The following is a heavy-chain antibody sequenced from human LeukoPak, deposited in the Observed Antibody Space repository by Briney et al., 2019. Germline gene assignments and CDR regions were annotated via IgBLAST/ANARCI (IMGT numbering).Heavy chain of an antibody. CDR1: GFSLSTSGVG. J-gene: IGHJ4*02. V-gene: IGHV2-5*02. CDR2: IYWDDDK. Sequence: PTLVNPTQTLTLTCTFSGFSLSTSGVGVGWIRQPPGEALEWLALIYWDDDKRYSPSLKSGLTITKDTSKNQVVLTMTNMDPVDTATYYCALGMGYCTNGVCYTSFDYWGQGTLVTVSS. D-gene: IGHD2-8*01. CDR3: ALGMGYCTNGVCYTSFDY.